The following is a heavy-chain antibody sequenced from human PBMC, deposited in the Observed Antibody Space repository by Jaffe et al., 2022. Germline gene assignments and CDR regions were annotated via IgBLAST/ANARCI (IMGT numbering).Heavy chain of an antibody. CDR1: GGSISSSNW. J-gene: IGHJ6*03. CDR3: AGACSSTSCYGVVGYYYYYYYMDV. CDR2: IYHSGST. D-gene: IGHD2-2*01. V-gene: IGHV4-4*02. Sequence: QVQLQESGPGLVKPSGTLSLTCAVSGGSISSSNWWSWVRQPPGKGLEWIGEIYHSGSTNYNPSLKSRVTISVDKSKNQFSLKLSSVTAADTAVYYCAGACSSTSCYGVVGYYYYYYYMDVWGKGTTVTVSS.